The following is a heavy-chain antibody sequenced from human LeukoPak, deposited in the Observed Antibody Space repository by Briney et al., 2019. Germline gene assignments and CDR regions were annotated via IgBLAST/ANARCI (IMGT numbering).Heavy chain of an antibody. CDR3: ARGWDCDTTDCYLLQD. J-gene: IGHJ1*01. Sequence: ASVKVSCKASGYTFSSYYIHWVRQAPKQGLEWMGIINPSGGSPSYAQKFQGRVTLTRDTSTSTVYMELSNLRSDDTAVYYCARGWDCDTTDCYLLQDWGQGTLVIVSS. CDR2: INPSGGSP. V-gene: IGHV1-46*01. D-gene: IGHD2-21*02. CDR1: GYTFSSYY.